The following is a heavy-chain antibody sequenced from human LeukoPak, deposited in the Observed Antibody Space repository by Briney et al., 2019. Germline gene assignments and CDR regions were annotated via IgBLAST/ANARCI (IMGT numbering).Heavy chain of an antibody. J-gene: IGHJ5*02. Sequence: GASVKVSCKASGYTFTGYYMHWVRQAPGQGLEWMGWINPNSGGTNYAQKFQGRVTMTRDTSISTAYMELSRLRSDDTAVYYCARELLARRNWFDPWGQGTLVTVSS. D-gene: IGHD3-10*01. CDR1: GYTFTGYY. V-gene: IGHV1-2*02. CDR2: INPNSGGT. CDR3: ARELLARRNWFDP.